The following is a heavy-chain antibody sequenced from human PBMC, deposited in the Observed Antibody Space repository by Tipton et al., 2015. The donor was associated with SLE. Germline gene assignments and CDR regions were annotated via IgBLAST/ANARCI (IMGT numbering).Heavy chain of an antibody. D-gene: IGHD3-16*01. V-gene: IGHV3-30*02. J-gene: IGHJ4*02. CDR2: IRADGSNK. CDR3: AGGTGAYFDH. Sequence: GSLRLSCAASGFTYSGYAMHWVRQAPGKGLEWVAFIRADGSNKDYTDSVKGRFTISRDNSKNTLYLQMNRLGVEDTAVYYCAGGTGAYFDHWGQGTLVTVSS. CDR1: GFTYSGYA.